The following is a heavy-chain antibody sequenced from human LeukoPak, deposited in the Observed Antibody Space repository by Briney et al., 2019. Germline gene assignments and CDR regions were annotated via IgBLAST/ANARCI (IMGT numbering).Heavy chain of an antibody. J-gene: IGHJ6*02. CDR2: IYYSGST. CDR1: GGSISSGGYY. CDR3: TRDRKYCDDSGGYSPSYCYGMDV. V-gene: IGHV4-61*08. D-gene: IGHD3-22*01. Sequence: SETLSLTCTVSGGSISSGGYYWSWIRQHPGKGLEWIGYIYYSGSTKYNPSLESRVTISVDTSKNQFSLRLSSVTAADTAVYYCTRDRKYCDDSGGYSPSYCYGMDVWGQGTTVTVSS.